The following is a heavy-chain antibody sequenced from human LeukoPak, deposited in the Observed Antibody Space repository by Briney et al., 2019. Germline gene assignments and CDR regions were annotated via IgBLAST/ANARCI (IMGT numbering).Heavy chain of an antibody. V-gene: IGHV3-23*01. CDR3: ARGGGGNSDFLTTYTGASLSFDY. J-gene: IGHJ4*02. CDR2: LGISGAST. D-gene: IGHD3-9*01. Sequence: GGSLRLSCVASGFCLTNYAMSWVRQTPGKGLQWVSSLGISGASTWYAGSVKGRFSISRDSSKNTLYLQMNNLRTEDTALYYCARGGGGNSDFLTTYTGASLSFDYWGQGALVTVSS. CDR1: GFCLTNYA.